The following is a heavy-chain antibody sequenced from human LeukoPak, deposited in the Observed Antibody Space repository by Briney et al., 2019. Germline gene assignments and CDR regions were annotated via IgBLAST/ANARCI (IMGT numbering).Heavy chain of an antibody. Sequence: SETLSLTCAVYGGSFSGFYWSWIRQPPGKGREGIGEINHSGSTNYNPPLTSRVTISVDTSKNQFSLKLSSVTAAETAVYYCARGTYYYGSGSGYYYYYGMDVWGQGTTVTVSS. D-gene: IGHD3-10*01. CDR1: GGSFSGFY. CDR2: INHSGST. CDR3: ARGTYYYGSGSGYYYYYGMDV. V-gene: IGHV4-34*01. J-gene: IGHJ6*02.